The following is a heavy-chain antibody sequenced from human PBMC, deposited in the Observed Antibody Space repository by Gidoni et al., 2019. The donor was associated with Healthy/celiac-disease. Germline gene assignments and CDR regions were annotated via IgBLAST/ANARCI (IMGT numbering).Heavy chain of an antibody. Sequence: QVQLQESGPGLVTPSETLSLTCPGPGGSISSYYWSWIRQPPVKGLEWIGYIYYGGSTNYNPALKSRGTISVDTSKNQFSLKLSSVTAADTAVYYCARDRLGAYRWLEFDPWGQGTLVTVSS. CDR3: ARDRLGAYRWLEFDP. CDR1: GGSISSYY. J-gene: IGHJ5*02. CDR2: IYYGGST. V-gene: IGHV4-59*01. D-gene: IGHD7-27*01.